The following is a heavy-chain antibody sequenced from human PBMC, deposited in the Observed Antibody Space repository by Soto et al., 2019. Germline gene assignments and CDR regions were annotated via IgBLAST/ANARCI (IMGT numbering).Heavy chain of an antibody. D-gene: IGHD3-3*01. CDR1: GGSFRGYY. CDR3: ARGGYDFWSGYNWFDP. CDR2: INHSGST. J-gene: IGHJ5*02. V-gene: IGHV4-34*01. Sequence: SETLSLTCAVYGGSFRGYYWSWIRQPPGKGLEWIGEINHSGSTNYNPSLKSRVTISVDTSKNQFSLKLSSVTAADTAVYYCARGGYDFWSGYNWFDPWGQGTLVTVSS.